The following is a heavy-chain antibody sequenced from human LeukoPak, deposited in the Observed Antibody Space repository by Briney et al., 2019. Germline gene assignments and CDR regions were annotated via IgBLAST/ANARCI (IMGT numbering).Heavy chain of an antibody. CDR3: ARTVTYYYDSSGSYYFDY. CDR2: TYYRSKWYN. D-gene: IGHD3-22*01. CDR1: GDSVSSNSAA. Sequence: SQTLSLTCAISGDSVSSNSAAWNWIRQSPSRGLEWLGRTYYRSKWYNDYAVSVKSRITINPDTSKNQFSLQLNSVTPEDTAVYYCARTVTYYYDSSGSYYFDYWGQGTLVTVSS. J-gene: IGHJ4*02. V-gene: IGHV6-1*01.